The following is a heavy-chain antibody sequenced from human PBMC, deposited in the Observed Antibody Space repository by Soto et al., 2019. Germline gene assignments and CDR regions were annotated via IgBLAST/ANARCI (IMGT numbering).Heavy chain of an antibody. CDR3: ARPGHYYYYYMDV. CDR1: GFTFSSYS. V-gene: IGHV3-21*01. Sequence: EVQLVESGVGLVKPGGSLRLSCAASGFTFSSYSMNWVRQAPGKGLEWVSSISSSSSYIYYEDSVKGRFTISRDNDKNSLYLQMNRLRAEDTAVYYCARPGHYYYYYMDVWGKGTTVTVSS. J-gene: IGHJ6*03. CDR2: ISSSSSYI.